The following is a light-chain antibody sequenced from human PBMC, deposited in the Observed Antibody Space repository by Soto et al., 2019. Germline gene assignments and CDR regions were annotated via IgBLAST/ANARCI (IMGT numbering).Light chain of an antibody. CDR2: EAS. CDR1: SSDVGAYDY. J-gene: IGLJ1*01. CDR3: SLYTSENTYV. Sequence: QPVLTQPPSASGSPGQSVTISCTGTSSDVGAYDYVSWYQQHPGKAPKLMIYEASNRPSGVPDRFSGSKSGNTASLTISGLQAADEADYYCSLYTSENTYVFGTGTKVTVL. V-gene: IGLV2-18*01.